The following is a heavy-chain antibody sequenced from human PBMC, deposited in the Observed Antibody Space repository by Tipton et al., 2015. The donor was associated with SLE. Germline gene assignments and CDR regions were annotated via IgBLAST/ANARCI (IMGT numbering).Heavy chain of an antibody. J-gene: IGHJ4*02. V-gene: IGHV4-39*07. CDR3: ASKGGAGSYYPN. CDR1: GGSISDRNYY. Sequence: TLSLTCNVSGGSISDRNYYWGWIRQPPGKGLEWIATMYSGGSKYYNPSLRSRVTISLDTSNNQFSLQGNSMTAADTAVYYCASKGGAGSYYPNWGQGTPVNVTS. D-gene: IGHD3-10*01. CDR2: MYSGGSK.